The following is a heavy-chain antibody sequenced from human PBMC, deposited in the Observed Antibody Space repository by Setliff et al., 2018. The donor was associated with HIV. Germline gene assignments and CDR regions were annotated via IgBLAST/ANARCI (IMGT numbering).Heavy chain of an antibody. V-gene: IGHV1-46*01. CDR1: GYTLTSYY. J-gene: IGHJ3*02. Sequence: ASVKVSCKASGYTLTSYYIHWVRQAPGQGLEWMGIINPSTGGTSFAQKFQGRVTRTTDTSTSTVSMQLSSLTSEETAVYYCARDQGEAAARWDDFDIWGQGTLVTVSS. CDR2: INPSTGGT. CDR3: ARDQGEAAARWDDFDI. D-gene: IGHD6-13*01.